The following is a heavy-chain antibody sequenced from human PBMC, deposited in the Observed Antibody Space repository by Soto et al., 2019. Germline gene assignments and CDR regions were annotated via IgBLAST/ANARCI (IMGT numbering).Heavy chain of an antibody. CDR2: IYYTGTT. D-gene: IGHD3-10*01. Sequence: SETLSLTCSVSGTSIRGYYWTWIRQPPGKGLEWIGYIYYTGTTKYNPSLKSRVTISVDTSKNQFSLRLNSVTAADTAVYYCAREVSSFGSNHFDSWGQGALVTVSS. CDR3: AREVSSFGSNHFDS. V-gene: IGHV4-59*01. CDR1: GTSIRGYY. J-gene: IGHJ4*02.